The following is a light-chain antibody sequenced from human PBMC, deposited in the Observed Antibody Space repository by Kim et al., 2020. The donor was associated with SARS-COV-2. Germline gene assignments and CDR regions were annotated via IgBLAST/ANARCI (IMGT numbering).Light chain of an antibody. CDR1: QDIRNS. Sequence: ASVGDRVTITCRASQDIRNSLAWFQQKPGNAPKSLIYAASTLQSGVPSKFSGSGSGTDFTLTISSLQTEDYATYYCQQYSSYPYTFGQGTRLEIK. V-gene: IGKV1-16*02. CDR2: AAS. J-gene: IGKJ5*01. CDR3: QQYSSYPYT.